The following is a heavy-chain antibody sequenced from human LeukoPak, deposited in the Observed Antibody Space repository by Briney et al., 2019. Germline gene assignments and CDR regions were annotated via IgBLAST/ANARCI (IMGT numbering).Heavy chain of an antibody. CDR1: GFTFSDHY. CDR3: ARDRHGYFGY. Sequence: GGSLRLSCAASGFTFSDHYMIWLRQAPGKGLESISYISHNGDTKYYADSVKGRLSISRDNAKSSLYLEMNSLRVEDTAVYYCARDRHGYFGYWGQGTLVTVSS. J-gene: IGHJ4*02. D-gene: IGHD6-13*01. CDR2: ISHNGDTK. V-gene: IGHV3-11*01.